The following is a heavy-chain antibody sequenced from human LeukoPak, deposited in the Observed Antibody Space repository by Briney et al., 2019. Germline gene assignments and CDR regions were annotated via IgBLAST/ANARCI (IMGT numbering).Heavy chain of an antibody. V-gene: IGHV3-23*01. CDR2: NSGSGGST. CDR3: AKRGLGDREAFDI. Sequence: GGSLRLSCAASGFTFSSYSMNWVRQAPGKGLEWVSSNSGSGGSTYYADSVEGRFTISRDNSKNMLYLQMNSLRAEDTAVYYCAKRGLGDREAFDIWGQGTMVTVSS. D-gene: IGHD2-21*02. J-gene: IGHJ3*02. CDR1: GFTFSSYS.